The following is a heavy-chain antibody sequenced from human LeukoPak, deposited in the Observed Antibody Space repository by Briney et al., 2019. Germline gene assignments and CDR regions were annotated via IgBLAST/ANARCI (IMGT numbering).Heavy chain of an antibody. D-gene: IGHD2/OR15-2a*01. V-gene: IGHV3-23*01. Sequence: GGSLRLSCAASGFTFNSYAMTWVRQAPGKGLEWVSATSGSADKTYYADSVKGRFTISRDNSKNTLYLQMNSLRAEDTAAYYCAKVRGQANMGWFDPLCQGALVTIPS. J-gene: IGHJ5*02. CDR1: GFTFNSYA. CDR2: TSGSADKT. CDR3: AKVRGQANMGWFDP.